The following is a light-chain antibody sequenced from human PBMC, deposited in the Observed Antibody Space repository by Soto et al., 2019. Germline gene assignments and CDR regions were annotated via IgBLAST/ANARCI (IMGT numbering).Light chain of an antibody. CDR1: QSVSSSY. J-gene: IGKJ1*01. CDR3: QQGKT. V-gene: IGKV3-20*01. CDR2: SAS. Sequence: EIVLTQSPGTLSLSPGERVTLSCRASQSVSSSYLAWYQQKPGQPPRLLIYSASSRATGIPDRFSGSGSGTDFTLTISRLEPEDFAVYYCQQGKTFGQGTKVEIK.